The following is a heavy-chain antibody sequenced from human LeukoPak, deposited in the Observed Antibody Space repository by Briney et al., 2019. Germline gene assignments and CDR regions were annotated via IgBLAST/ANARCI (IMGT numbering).Heavy chain of an antibody. CDR2: FNPEDVET. CDR1: GYTLTEIS. D-gene: IGHD4-17*01. Sequence: GASVNVSCKFSGYTLTEISMHWVRQAPGQGLEWMGGFNPEDVETIYARSFQGRLTVTEDTSTDTAYMELSSLRAEDTAMYYCATEIVGYGDVHYFDSWGQGTLVTVSS. V-gene: IGHV1-24*01. J-gene: IGHJ4*02. CDR3: ATEIVGYGDVHYFDS.